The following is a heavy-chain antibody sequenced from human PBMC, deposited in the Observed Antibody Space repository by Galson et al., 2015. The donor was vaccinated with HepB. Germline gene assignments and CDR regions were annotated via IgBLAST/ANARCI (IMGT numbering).Heavy chain of an antibody. CDR2: ISPYNGKT. V-gene: IGHV1-18*01. CDR1: GYTLSNYG. CDR3: ARGGPLGELSTLDS. Sequence: SVKVSCKASGYTLSNYGVTWLRQAPGEGLEWMGWISPYNGKTNYAKTLQDRLTLTTDTSTGTAYMELRTLRSDDTAVFYCARGGPLGELSTLDSWGQGTLVTVSS. D-gene: IGHD3-16*02. J-gene: IGHJ4*02.